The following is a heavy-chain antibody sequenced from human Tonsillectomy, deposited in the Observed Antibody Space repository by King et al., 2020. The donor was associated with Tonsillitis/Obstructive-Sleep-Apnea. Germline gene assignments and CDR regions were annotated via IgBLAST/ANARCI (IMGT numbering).Heavy chain of an antibody. CDR3: ARGYRADTKSSGLYYFDY. V-gene: IGHV4-4*07. J-gene: IGHJ4*02. Sequence: QLQESGPGLVKPSETLSLTCTVSGGSISSYSWSWIRQPAEKGLEGIGHIYSSGSTNYNSSLKSRVTMSVDTSKNQFSLKLSSVTAADTAVYYCARGYRADTKSSGLYYFDYWGQGTLVTVSS. D-gene: IGHD1-1*01. CDR2: IYSSGST. CDR1: GGSISSYS.